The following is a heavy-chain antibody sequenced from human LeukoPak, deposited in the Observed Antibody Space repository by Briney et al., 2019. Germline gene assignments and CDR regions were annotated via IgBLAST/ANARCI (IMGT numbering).Heavy chain of an antibody. CDR1: GFTFSSYS. V-gene: IGHV3-21*01. CDR3: ARDGGDTAPLDY. J-gene: IGHJ4*02. D-gene: IGHD3-16*01. CDR2: ISSSSSYI. Sequence: GRSLRLSCAASGFTFSSYSMNWVRQAPGKGLEWVSSISSSSSYIYYADSVKGRFTISRDNAKNSLYLQMNSLRAEDTAVYYCARDGGDTAPLDYWGQGTLVTVSS.